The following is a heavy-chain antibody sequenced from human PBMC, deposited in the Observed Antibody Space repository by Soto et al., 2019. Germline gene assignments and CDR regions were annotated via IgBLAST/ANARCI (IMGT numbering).Heavy chain of an antibody. CDR1: GGTFSSYA. CDR2: IIPIFGTA. D-gene: IGHD2-2*01. V-gene: IGHV1-69*13. J-gene: IGHJ4*02. Sequence: ASVKVSCKASGGTFSSYAISWVRQAPGQGLEWMGGIIPIFGTANYAQKFQGRVTITADESTSTAYMELSSLRSEDTAVYYCARDEYCSSTSCYANFDYWGQGTLVTVSS. CDR3: ARDEYCSSTSCYANFDY.